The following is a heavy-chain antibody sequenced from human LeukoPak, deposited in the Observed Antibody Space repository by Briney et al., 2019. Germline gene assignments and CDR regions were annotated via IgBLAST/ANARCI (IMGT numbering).Heavy chain of an antibody. CDR3: ARDSEGRSDLDY. J-gene: IGHJ4*02. V-gene: IGHV1-2*02. CDR1: GYTFTGCY. CDR2: INPNSGGT. Sequence: ASVKVSCKASGYTFTGCYMHWVRQAPGQGLEWMGWINPNSGGTNYAQKFQGRVTMTRDTSISTAYMELSRLRSDDTAVYYCARDSEGRSDLDYWGQGTLVTVSS.